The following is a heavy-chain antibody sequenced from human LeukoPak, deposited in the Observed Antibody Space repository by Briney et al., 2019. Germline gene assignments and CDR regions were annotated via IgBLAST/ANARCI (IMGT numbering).Heavy chain of an antibody. J-gene: IGHJ4*02. CDR2: ISGSGGST. V-gene: IGHV3-23*01. CDR1: GFTVSSNY. D-gene: IGHD5-24*01. Sequence: GGSLRLSCAASGFTVSSNYMSWVRQAPGKGLEWVSAISGSGGSTYYADSVKGRFTISRDNSKNTLYLQMNSLRTEDTAVYYCAKRDGYNSGPFDYWGQGTLVTVSS. CDR3: AKRDGYNSGPFDY.